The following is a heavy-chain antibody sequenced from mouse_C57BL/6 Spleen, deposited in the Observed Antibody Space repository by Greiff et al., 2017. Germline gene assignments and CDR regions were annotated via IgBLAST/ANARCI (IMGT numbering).Heavy chain of an antibody. Sequence: EVKLVESGGGLVKPGGSLKLSCAASGFTFSSYAMSWVRQTPEKRLEWVATISDGGSYTYSPDNVKGRFTISRDNAKNNLYMQMSHLKSEDTAMYYCARDPVDFENYFDYWGQGTTLTVSS. V-gene: IGHV5-4*01. CDR3: ARDPVDFENYFDY. CDR2: ISDGGSYT. CDR1: GFTFSSYA. D-gene: IGHD1-3*01. J-gene: IGHJ2*01.